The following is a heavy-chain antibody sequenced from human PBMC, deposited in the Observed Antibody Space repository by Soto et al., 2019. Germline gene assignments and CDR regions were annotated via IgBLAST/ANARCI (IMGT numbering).Heavy chain of an antibody. CDR1: GFTFSSYA. CDR3: AQGLRGGFRDWYFEL. D-gene: IGHD5-12*01. J-gene: IGHJ2*01. Sequence: QVQLVESGGGVVQPGRSLRLSCEASGFTFSSYAMHWVRQATGKGLEWVAVISYDGRNKYSAVSVRGRFTISRDTSKNTLYLQMNSLRAEDTDVFYCAQGLRGGFRDWYFELWGRGTLVTVSS. V-gene: IGHV3-30*18. CDR2: ISYDGRNK.